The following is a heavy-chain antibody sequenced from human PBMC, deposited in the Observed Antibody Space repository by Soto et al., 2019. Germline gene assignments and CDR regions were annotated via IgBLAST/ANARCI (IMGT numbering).Heavy chain of an antibody. D-gene: IGHD3-3*01. Sequence: PGGSLRLSCTASGFTFGDYAMSWFRQAPGKGLEWVGFIRSKAYGGTTEYAASVKGRFTISRDDSKSIAYLQMNSLKTEDTAVYYCTGDEGSYDFWSGYHTYNWFDPWGQGTLVTVSS. CDR1: GFTFGDYA. J-gene: IGHJ5*02. CDR3: TGDEGSYDFWSGYHTYNWFDP. CDR2: IRSKAYGGTT. V-gene: IGHV3-49*03.